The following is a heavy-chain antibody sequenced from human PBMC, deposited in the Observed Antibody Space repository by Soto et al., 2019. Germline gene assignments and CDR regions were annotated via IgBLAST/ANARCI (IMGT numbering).Heavy chain of an antibody. CDR1: GGTFSSYA. D-gene: IGHD6-19*01. J-gene: IGHJ4*02. V-gene: IGHV1-18*01. CDR2: IIPNYGNT. Sequence: ASVKVSCKASGGTFSSYAISWVRQAPGQGLEWMGWIIPNYGNTNYAQKLQGRVTMTTDTSTSTAYMELRSLRSDDTAVYYCARDLSSGWYWVDYWGQGTLVTVSS. CDR3: ARDLSSGWYWVDY.